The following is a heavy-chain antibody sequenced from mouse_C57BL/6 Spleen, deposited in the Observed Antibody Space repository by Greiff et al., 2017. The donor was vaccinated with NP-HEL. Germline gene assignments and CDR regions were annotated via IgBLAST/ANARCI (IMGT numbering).Heavy chain of an antibody. CDR3: ARPITTVEGDYFDY. J-gene: IGHJ2*01. CDR1: GYTFTGYW. D-gene: IGHD1-1*01. Sequence: QVQLQQSGAELMKPGASVKLSCKATGYTFTGYWIEWVKQRPGHGLEWIGEILPGSGSTNYNEKFKGKATFTADTSSSTAYMELHSLTSEDSAVYFCARPITTVEGDYFDYWGQGTTLTVSS. V-gene: IGHV1-9*01. CDR2: ILPGSGST.